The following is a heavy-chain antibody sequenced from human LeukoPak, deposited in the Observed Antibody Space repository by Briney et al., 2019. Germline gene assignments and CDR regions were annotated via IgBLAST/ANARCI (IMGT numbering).Heavy chain of an antibody. CDR1: GDSITTYY. V-gene: IGHV4-59*12. Sequence: PSETLSLTCTVSGDSITTYYWSWLRQPPGKGLEWIGYSFHTGNTNYNLSLESRVAISIDTSKNHLSLRLTFVTAADTAIYYCARAIGVGSFDAFDIWGQGAKVAVSS. CDR3: ARAIGVGSFDAFDI. D-gene: IGHD3-3*01. J-gene: IGHJ3*02. CDR2: SFHTGNT.